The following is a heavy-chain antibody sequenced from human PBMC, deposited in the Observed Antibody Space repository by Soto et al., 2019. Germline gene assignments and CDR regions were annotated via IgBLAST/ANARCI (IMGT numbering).Heavy chain of an antibody. CDR3: ARWSGTETTAEADYYYYYGMDV. CDR1: GGSISSYY. CDR2: IYYSGST. Sequence: SETLSLTCTVSGGSISSYYWSWIRQPPGKGLEWIGYIYYSGSTNYNPSLKSRVTISVDTSKNQFSLKLSSVTAADTAVYYCARWSGTETTAEADYYYYYGMDVWGQGTTVTVSS. D-gene: IGHD4-17*01. J-gene: IGHJ6*02. V-gene: IGHV4-59*01.